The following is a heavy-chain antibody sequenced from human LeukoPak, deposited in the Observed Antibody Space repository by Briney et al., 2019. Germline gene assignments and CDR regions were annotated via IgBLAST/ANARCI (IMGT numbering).Heavy chain of an antibody. D-gene: IGHD3-22*01. CDR3: ARRSHFDRPDF. Sequence: GGSLKISCKGSGYSFTNYWIGWVRQMPGKGLEWMGIIYPGDSDTRYSPVFQGQVTISADKSISTAYLQWSSLNASDSAMYYCARRSHFDRPDFWGQGTLVTVSS. CDR2: IYPGDSDT. V-gene: IGHV5-51*01. J-gene: IGHJ4*02. CDR1: GYSFTNYW.